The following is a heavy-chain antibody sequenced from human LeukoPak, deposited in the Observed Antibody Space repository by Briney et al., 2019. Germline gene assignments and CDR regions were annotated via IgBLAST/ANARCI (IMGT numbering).Heavy chain of an antibody. CDR3: ARDKRRATIFGVVQHGNYYGMDV. CDR2: IYTSGST. J-gene: IGHJ6*02. D-gene: IGHD3-3*01. CDR1: GSSISSYY. V-gene: IGHV4-4*07. Sequence: PSETLSLTCTVSGSSISSYYWSWIRQPAGKGLGWIGRIYTSGSTNYNPSLKSRVTMSVDTSKNQFSLKLSSVTAADTAVYYCARDKRRATIFGVVQHGNYYGMDVWGQGTTVSDSS.